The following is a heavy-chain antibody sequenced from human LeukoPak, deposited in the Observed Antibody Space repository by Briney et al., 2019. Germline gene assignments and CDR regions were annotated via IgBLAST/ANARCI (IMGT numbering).Heavy chain of an antibody. D-gene: IGHD1-26*01. CDR3: GRDRSGGYSVDY. CDR2: MYHSGST. J-gene: IGHJ4*02. CDR1: GYSISSGYY. V-gene: IGHV4-38-2*02. Sequence: SETLSLTCAVSGYSISSGYYWGCIRQPPGKGLEWIASMYHSGSTYYNPSPKSRVTLSVDTSKNQSSLKMSSVTAADTAVYYCGRDRSGGYSVDYWGQGTLVTVS.